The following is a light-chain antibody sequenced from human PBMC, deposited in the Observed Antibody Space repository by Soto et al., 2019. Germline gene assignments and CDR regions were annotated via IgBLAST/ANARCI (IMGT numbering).Light chain of an antibody. CDR3: QHYNSYSEA. J-gene: IGKJ1*01. Sequence: EIVVTQSPGTLSLSPGERATLSCRASQSVSSNLLAWYQQKPGQAPRLLIYGVSNRATGIPDRFSGSGSGTDFTLTISSLQPDDFATYYCQHYNSYSEAFGQGTKVDI. CDR2: GVS. V-gene: IGKV3-20*01. CDR1: QSVSSNL.